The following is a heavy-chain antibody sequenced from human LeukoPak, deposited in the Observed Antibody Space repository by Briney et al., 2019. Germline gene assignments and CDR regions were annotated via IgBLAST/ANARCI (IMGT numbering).Heavy chain of an antibody. V-gene: IGHV3-23*01. CDR1: GFTLRSYD. J-gene: IGHJ4*02. CDR3: AKEYSGYDFDY. CDR2: TSGSGVNS. D-gene: IGHD5-12*01. Sequence: VGSLRLSGAASGFTLRSYDMSWVRQAPGKGLEWVAATSGSGVNSYYADSVRGRFTISRDNSQNTLYLQMDSLRAEDTALYYCAKEYSGYDFDYWGQGTLVTVSS.